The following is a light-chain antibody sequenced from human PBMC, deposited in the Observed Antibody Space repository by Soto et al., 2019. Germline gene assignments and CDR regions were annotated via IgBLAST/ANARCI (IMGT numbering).Light chain of an antibody. CDR3: ATWDDSLNRVV. V-gene: IGLV1-44*01. J-gene: IGLJ3*02. Sequence: QSVLTQPPSASGTPGRRVTISCSGSSSNIGGDTVNWYQQVPGTAPKLLIYSNNQRPSGVPDRFSGSKSGTSASLAISGLQSEDEADYYCATWDDSLNRVVFGGGTKLTVL. CDR1: SSNIGGDT. CDR2: SNN.